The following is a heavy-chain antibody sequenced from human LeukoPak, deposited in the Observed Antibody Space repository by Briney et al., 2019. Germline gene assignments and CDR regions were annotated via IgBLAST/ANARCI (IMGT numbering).Heavy chain of an antibody. J-gene: IGHJ3*02. CDR1: GFTFSSYA. CDR2: ISGSGGST. CDR3: AKAFTLRGIAVAEDAFDI. V-gene: IGHV3-23*01. Sequence: PGGSLRLSCAASGFTFSSYAMSWVRQAPGKGLEWVSAISGSGGSTYYADSVKGRFTISRDNSKNTLYLQMNSLRAEDTAVYYCAKAFTLRGIAVAEDAFDIWGQGTMVTVSS. D-gene: IGHD6-19*01.